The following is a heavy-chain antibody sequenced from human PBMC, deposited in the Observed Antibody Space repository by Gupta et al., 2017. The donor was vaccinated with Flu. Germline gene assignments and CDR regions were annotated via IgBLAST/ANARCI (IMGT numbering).Heavy chain of an antibody. D-gene: IGHD6-13*01. CDR1: GCSFSHRSSF. J-gene: IGHJ3*02. Sequence: QLQLQDSVPGLGKPSETLSLTCTVPGCSFSHRSSFWGWIRQPPGEGLEWVGSIFYSGSTYYNPSRKSRVTVSVDTSENQFSLKLSSVTAADTAGYYCAKAYTSSPAHAFEIWGQGTTVTVSS. V-gene: IGHV4-39*01. CDR3: AKAYTSSPAHAFEI. CDR2: IFYSGST.